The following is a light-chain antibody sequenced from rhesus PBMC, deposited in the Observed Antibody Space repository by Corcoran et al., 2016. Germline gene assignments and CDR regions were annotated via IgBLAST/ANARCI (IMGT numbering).Light chain of an antibody. CDR3: QQYSNWTLYS. J-gene: IGKJ2*01. CDR2: GAS. V-gene: IGKV3-42*02. Sequence: EIVMTQSPATLSLSPGERATLSCRASQSVSRSLAWYQLQPGQAPRLLIYGASSRATGIPDRFSGSGSGTEVTITISSMEPEDFAVYYCQQYSNWTLYSFGQGTKVEIK. CDR1: QSVSRS.